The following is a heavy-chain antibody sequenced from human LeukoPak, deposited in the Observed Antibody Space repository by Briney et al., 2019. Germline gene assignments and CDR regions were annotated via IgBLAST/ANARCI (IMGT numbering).Heavy chain of an antibody. CDR2: INPSGGST. D-gene: IGHD6-13*01. CDR1: GYTFTSYY. CDR3: ARAYLPHRIAAACDY. V-gene: IGHV1-46*01. Sequence: GASVKVSCKASGYTFTSYYMHWVRQAPGQGLEWMGIINPSGGSTSYAQKFQGRVTMTRDMSTSTVYMELSSLRSEDTAVYYCARAYLPHRIAAACDYWGQGTLVTVSS. J-gene: IGHJ4*02.